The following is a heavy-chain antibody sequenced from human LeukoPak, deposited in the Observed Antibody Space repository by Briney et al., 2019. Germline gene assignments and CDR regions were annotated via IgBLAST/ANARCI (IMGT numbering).Heavy chain of an antibody. J-gene: IGHJ6*04. CDR2: ISGSGGST. CDR3: AKDQQQLVLHYYYYYGMDV. CDR1: GFTFSSYA. V-gene: IGHV3-23*01. D-gene: IGHD6-13*01. Sequence: GGSLRLSCAASGFTFSSYAMSWVRQATGKGLEWVSAISGSGGSTYYADSVKGRFTISRDNSKNTLYLQMNSLRAEDTAVYYCAKDQQQLVLHYYYYYGMDVWGKGTTVTVSS.